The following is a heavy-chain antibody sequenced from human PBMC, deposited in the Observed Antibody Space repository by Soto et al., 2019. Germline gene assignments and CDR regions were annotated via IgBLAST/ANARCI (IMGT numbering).Heavy chain of an antibody. J-gene: IGHJ4*02. V-gene: IGHV3-11*06. CDR3: ARVAQGGTYWTPSYFDS. D-gene: IGHD1-26*01. CDR1: GFTFSDYY. CDR2: ITGSSTYT. Sequence: GSLRVSGAASGFTFSDYYMTWIRQAPGKGLEWVSYITGSSTYTNYADSVRGRFTISRDNAKNSLYLQMNSLRAEDTAVYYCARVAQGGTYWTPSYFDSWGQGTLVTVS.